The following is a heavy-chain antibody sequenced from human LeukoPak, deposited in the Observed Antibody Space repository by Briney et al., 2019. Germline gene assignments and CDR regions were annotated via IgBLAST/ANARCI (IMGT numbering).Heavy chain of an antibody. CDR2: ISGSGDST. Sequence: GGSLRLSCAASGFTFSSYAMSWVRQAPGKGLEWVSAISGSGDSTYYAYSVKGRFTISRDNTKNTLYLQMNSLRAEDTAVYYCAKRERGWPPSGFDRWGQGTRVTVSS. V-gene: IGHV3-23*01. D-gene: IGHD6-19*01. J-gene: IGHJ5*02. CDR3: AKRERGWPPSGFDR. CDR1: GFTFSSYA.